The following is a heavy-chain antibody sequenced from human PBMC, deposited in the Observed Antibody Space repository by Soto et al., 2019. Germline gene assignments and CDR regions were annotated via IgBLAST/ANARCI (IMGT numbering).Heavy chain of an antibody. CDR3: AHFDWFIDY. CDR1: GFTFSSYA. Sequence: EVPLLESGGGLVQPGGSLRLSCAASGFTFSSYAMSWVRQAPGKGLEWVSAISGSGASTYYADSVKGRFTISRDNSKNTHYLQMNSLRAEDTAVYYCAHFDWFIDYWGQGTLVTVSS. J-gene: IGHJ4*02. CDR2: ISGSGAST. D-gene: IGHD3-9*01. V-gene: IGHV3-23*01.